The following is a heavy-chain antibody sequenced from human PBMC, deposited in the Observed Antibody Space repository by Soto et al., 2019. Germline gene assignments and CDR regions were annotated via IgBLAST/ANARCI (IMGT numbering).Heavy chain of an antibody. Sequence: GGSLRLSCAASGFTVSSNYMSWVRQAPGKGLEWVSVIYSGGSTYYADSVKGRLTISRANSKNTLYLQMNSLRAEDTAVYYCARDEYSTGGYYYYYYMDVWGKGTTVTVSS. CDR2: IYSGGST. CDR3: ARDEYSTGGYYYYYYMDV. CDR1: GFTVSSNY. J-gene: IGHJ6*03. D-gene: IGHD6-6*01. V-gene: IGHV3-66*01.